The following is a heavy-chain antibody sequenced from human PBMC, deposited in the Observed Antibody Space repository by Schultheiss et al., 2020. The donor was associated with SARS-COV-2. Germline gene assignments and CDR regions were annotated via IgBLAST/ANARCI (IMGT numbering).Heavy chain of an antibody. CDR1: GFTVSSNY. CDR2: INSDGSST. Sequence: GGSLRLSCAASGFTVSSNYMSWVRQAPGKGLEWVSRINSDGSSTSYADSVKGRFTISRDNAKNSLYLQMNSLRAEDTAVYYCASEDSTDYYYGMDVWGQGTTVTVSS. V-gene: IGHV3-74*01. D-gene: IGHD6-13*01. J-gene: IGHJ6*02. CDR3: ASEDSTDYYYGMDV.